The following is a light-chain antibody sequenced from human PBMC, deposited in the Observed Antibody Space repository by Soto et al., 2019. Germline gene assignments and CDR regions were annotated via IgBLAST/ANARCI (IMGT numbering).Light chain of an antibody. CDR3: QKYNSAPQT. V-gene: IGKV1-27*01. J-gene: IGKJ1*01. CDR1: QGIIDY. CDR2: AAS. Sequence: DIQMTQSPSSLSASVGDRVTITCRATQGIIDYVAWYQQTPGKPPQLLIYAASTLQSGVPSRFSGSGAGTDFTLTISSLQPEDVATYYYQKYNSAPQTFGPETKLEIK.